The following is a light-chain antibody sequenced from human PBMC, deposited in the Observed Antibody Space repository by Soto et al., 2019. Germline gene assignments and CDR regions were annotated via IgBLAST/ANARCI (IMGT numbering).Light chain of an antibody. CDR1: QSISNW. V-gene: IGKV1-5*01. Sequence: DIHMTQSPSTLSASVGDRVTITCRASQSISNWLAWHQQKPGKAPKLLIYDASNLDSGVPSRFNGSGSGTEFTLTISSLQPDDFATYFCQQYSSFFWTFGQGTKVDI. CDR2: DAS. J-gene: IGKJ1*01. CDR3: QQYSSFFWT.